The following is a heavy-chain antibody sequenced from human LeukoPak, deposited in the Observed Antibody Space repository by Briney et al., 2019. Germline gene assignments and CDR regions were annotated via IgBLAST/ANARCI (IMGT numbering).Heavy chain of an antibody. V-gene: IGHV1-46*01. CDR3: ARQLGADYDFLTGPYYFDY. CDR2: INPSGGST. J-gene: IGHJ4*02. Sequence: ASVKVSCKASGYTFTSYYMHWVRQAPGQGLEWMGIINPSGGSTSYAQKFQGRVTMTRDMSTSTVYMELSSLRSEDTAVYYCARQLGADYDFLTGPYYFDYWGQGTLVTVSS. CDR1: GYTFTSYY. D-gene: IGHD3-9*01.